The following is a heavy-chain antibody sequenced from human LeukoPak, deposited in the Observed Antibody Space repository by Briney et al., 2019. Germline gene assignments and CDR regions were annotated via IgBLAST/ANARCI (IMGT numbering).Heavy chain of an antibody. V-gene: IGHV4-30-2*01. CDR2: IYHSGST. D-gene: IGHD3-22*01. CDR3: ARADAGDSRFFPYYYGMDV. CDR1: GGSISSGGYS. Sequence: PSETLSLTCAVSGGSISSGGYSWSWIRQPPGKGLEWIGYIYHSGSTYYNPSLKSRVTISVDRSKNQFSPKLSSVTAADTAVYYCARADAGDSRFFPYYYGMDVWGQGTTVTVSS. J-gene: IGHJ6*02.